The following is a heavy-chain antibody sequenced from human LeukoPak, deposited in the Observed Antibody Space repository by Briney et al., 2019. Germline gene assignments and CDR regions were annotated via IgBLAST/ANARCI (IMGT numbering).Heavy chain of an antibody. J-gene: IGHJ1*01. V-gene: IGHV3-48*03. CDR2: ISSESTTI. CDR3: VPPAAGLRRTISTEYFQH. CDR1: GLSFSSYE. D-gene: IGHD6-13*01. Sequence: PGGSLRLSCAAAGLSFSSYEMYWVRQAPGKGLEWVSYISSESTTIYYADSVKGRFTISRDNAKNSLYLRMDSLRAEDTAIYYCVPPAAGLRRTISTEYFQHWGPGTLVTVSS.